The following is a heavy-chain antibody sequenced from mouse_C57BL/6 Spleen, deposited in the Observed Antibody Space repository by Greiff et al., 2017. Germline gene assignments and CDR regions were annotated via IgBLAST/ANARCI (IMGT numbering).Heavy chain of an antibody. CDR1: GYAFSSSW. Sequence: QVQLQQSGPELVKPGASVKISCKASGYAFSSSWMNWVKQRPGKGLEWIGRIYPGDGDTNYNGKFKGKATLTADKSSSTAYMQLSSLTSEDSAVYFCARIGYYSNNYFDYWGQGTTLTVSS. D-gene: IGHD2-5*01. CDR2: IYPGDGDT. V-gene: IGHV1-82*01. CDR3: ARIGYYSNNYFDY. J-gene: IGHJ2*01.